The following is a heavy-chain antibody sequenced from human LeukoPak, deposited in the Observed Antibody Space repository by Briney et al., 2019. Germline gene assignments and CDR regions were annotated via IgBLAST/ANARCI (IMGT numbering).Heavy chain of an antibody. V-gene: IGHV4-34*01. Sequence: PSETLSLTCAVYGGSFSDSYWTWIRQRPGKGLEWIGEIHHSGTTNFNPSLQSRVSISVDTAKNQFFLRVASMTAADTALYYCARGRKVSGVRRINWARHGNYFFYYIDVWGKGTSVSVSS. CDR1: GGSFSDSY. J-gene: IGHJ6*03. D-gene: IGHD1-14*01. CDR2: IHHSGTT. CDR3: ARGRKVSGVRRINWARHGNYFFYYIDV.